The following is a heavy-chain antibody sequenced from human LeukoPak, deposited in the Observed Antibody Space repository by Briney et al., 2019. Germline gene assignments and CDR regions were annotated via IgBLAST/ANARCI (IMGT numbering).Heavy chain of an antibody. CDR2: ISSSGSTI. CDR1: GFTFSSYE. V-gene: IGHV3-48*03. Sequence: GGSLRLSCAASGFTFSSYEMNWVRQAPGKGLEWVSYISSSGSTIYYADSVKGRFTISRDNAKNSLYLQMNSLRAEDTAVYYCARPGTAMASPNNAFDIWGQGTMVTVSS. CDR3: ARPGTAMASPNNAFDI. J-gene: IGHJ3*02. D-gene: IGHD5-18*01.